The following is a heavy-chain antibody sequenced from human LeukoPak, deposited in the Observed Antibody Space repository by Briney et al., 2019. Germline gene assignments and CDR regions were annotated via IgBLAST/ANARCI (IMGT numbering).Heavy chain of an antibody. CDR2: INPDGSVT. Sequence: GGSLRLSCLASGLTFNTYWMHWVRQVPGKGPVWVSRINPDGSVTWDADSVRGRFIISRDDAKNTLYLQMNSLRAEGTALYYCAREAPAYGERYFVSWGQGTLVTVSS. V-gene: IGHV3-74*01. J-gene: IGHJ4*02. CDR1: GLTFNTYW. CDR3: AREAPAYGERYFVS. D-gene: IGHD2-21*01.